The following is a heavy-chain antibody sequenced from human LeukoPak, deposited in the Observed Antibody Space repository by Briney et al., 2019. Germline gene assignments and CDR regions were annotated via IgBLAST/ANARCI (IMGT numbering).Heavy chain of an antibody. D-gene: IGHD3-10*01. CDR2: INPNSGGT. Sequence: GASVKVSCKASGYTFTGYYMHWVRQAPGQGLEWMGWINPNSGGTNYAQKFQGRVTMTRDTSISTAYMELSRLRSDDTAVYYCARVGRGYYYGSGSYYNDLDYWGQGTLVTVSS. V-gene: IGHV1-2*02. CDR1: GYTFTGYY. CDR3: ARVGRGYYYGSGSYYNDLDY. J-gene: IGHJ4*02.